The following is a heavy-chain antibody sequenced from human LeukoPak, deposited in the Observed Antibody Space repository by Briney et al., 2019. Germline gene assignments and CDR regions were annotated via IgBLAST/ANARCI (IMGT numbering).Heavy chain of an antibody. CDR1: GESFSNYY. Sequence: SETLSLTCAVYGESFSNYYWSWLRQPPGKGLEWIGEINHSGSTNYNPSLKSRVTTSVDTSKNQFSLKLSSVTAADTAVYYCARGPAVAATRGAFDIWGQGTMVTVSS. CDR2: INHSGST. D-gene: IGHD6-19*01. V-gene: IGHV4-34*01. CDR3: ARGPAVAATRGAFDI. J-gene: IGHJ3*02.